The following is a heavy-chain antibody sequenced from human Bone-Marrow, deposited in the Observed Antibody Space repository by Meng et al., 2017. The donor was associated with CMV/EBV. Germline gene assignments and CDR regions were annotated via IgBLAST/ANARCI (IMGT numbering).Heavy chain of an antibody. CDR2: INHSGST. Sequence: SETLSLTCAVYGGSFSGYYWSWIRQPPGKGLEWIGEINHSGSTNYNPSLKSRVTISVDTSKNQFSLKLSSVTAADTAVYYCARVEAPGPGGYFDYWGQGTRVTGYS. V-gene: IGHV4-34*01. CDR3: ARVEAPGPGGYFDY. CDR1: GGSFSGYY. D-gene: IGHD3-10*01. J-gene: IGHJ4*02.